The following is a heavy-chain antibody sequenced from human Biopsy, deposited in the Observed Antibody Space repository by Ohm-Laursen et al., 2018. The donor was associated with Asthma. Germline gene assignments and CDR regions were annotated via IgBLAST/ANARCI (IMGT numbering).Heavy chain of an antibody. CDR2: TYWDADK. Sequence: PTQTLTLTFSFSGFSLSTSGVGVGWIRQPPGKALDWLALTYWDADKRYSPSLKTRLTITKDTSNNQVVLTLTNVDPVDTATYYCAHFKMSTSMAFDYWGPGTGVTVSS. CDR1: GFSLSTSGVG. J-gene: IGHJ4*02. V-gene: IGHV2-5*02. CDR3: AHFKMSTSMAFDY. D-gene: IGHD5-24*01.